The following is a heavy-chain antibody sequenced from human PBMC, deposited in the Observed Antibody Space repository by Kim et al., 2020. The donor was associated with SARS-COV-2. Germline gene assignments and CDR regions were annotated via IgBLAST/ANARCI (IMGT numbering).Heavy chain of an antibody. J-gene: IGHJ4*02. CDR1: GYTFTSYG. CDR2: ISAYNGNT. D-gene: IGHD2-2*01. CDR3: ARGGMGEYCSSTSCYFGLEIDY. Sequence: ASVKVSCKASGYTFTSYGISWVRQAPGQGLEWMGWISAYNGNTNYAQKLQGRVTMTTDTSTSTAYMELRSLRSDDTAVYYCARGGMGEYCSSTSCYFGLEIDYWGQGTLVTVSS. V-gene: IGHV1-18*04.